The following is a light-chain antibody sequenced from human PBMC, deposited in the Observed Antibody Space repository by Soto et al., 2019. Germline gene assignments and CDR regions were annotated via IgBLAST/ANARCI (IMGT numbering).Light chain of an antibody. CDR2: AAS. CDR1: QSISNY. J-gene: IGKJ1*01. V-gene: IGKV1-39*01. Sequence: IQMTQSPSSLSASTAARVTITCRASQSISNYLDWYHRKPGKAPKLLIHAASSLQSGVPSTFSGSGSGTDFALTISCLQPEDFATYYCQQSYTNPWTFAQGTKVDIK. CDR3: QQSYTNPWT.